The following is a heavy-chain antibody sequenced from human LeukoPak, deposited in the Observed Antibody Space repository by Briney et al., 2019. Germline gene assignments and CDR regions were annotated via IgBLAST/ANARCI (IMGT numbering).Heavy chain of an antibody. J-gene: IGHJ4*02. CDR1: GGSFSGYY. CDR3: AREGEYSSSSLDY. V-gene: IGHV4-34*01. D-gene: IGHD6-6*01. CDR2: IYHSGST. Sequence: SETLSLTCAVYGGSFSGYYWSWIRQPPGKGLEWIGEIYHSGSTNYNPSLKSRVTISVDKSKNQFSLKLSSVTAADTAVYYCAREGEYSSSSLDYWGQGTLVTVSS.